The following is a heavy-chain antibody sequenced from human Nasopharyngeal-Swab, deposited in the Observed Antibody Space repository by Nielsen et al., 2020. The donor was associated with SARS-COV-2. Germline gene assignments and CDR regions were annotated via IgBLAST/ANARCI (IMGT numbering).Heavy chain of an antibody. CDR3: ASAPRMAVAAGYGMDV. D-gene: IGHD6-19*01. J-gene: IGHJ6*02. CDR1: GFTFSSYA. V-gene: IGHV3-33*08. Sequence: GESLKISCAASGFTFSSYAMHWVRQAPGKGLEWVAGIWYDGRNKYYADSVKGRFTISRDNSKYTLYLQMNSLRAEDTAVYYCASAPRMAVAAGYGMDVWGQGTTVTVSS. CDR2: IWYDGRNK.